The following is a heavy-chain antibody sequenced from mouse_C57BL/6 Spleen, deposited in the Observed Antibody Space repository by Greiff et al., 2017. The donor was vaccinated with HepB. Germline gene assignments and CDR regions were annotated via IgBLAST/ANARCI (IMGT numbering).Heavy chain of an antibody. CDR2: INPNNGGT. Sequence: EVQLQQSGPELVKPGASVKISCKASGYTFTDYYMNWVKQSHGKSLEWIGDINPNNGGTSYNQKFKGKATLTVDKSSSTAYMELRSLTSEDSAVYYCARKGWLLQAMDYWGQGTSVTVSS. D-gene: IGHD2-3*01. V-gene: IGHV1-26*01. J-gene: IGHJ4*01. CDR3: ARKGWLLQAMDY. CDR1: GYTFTDYY.